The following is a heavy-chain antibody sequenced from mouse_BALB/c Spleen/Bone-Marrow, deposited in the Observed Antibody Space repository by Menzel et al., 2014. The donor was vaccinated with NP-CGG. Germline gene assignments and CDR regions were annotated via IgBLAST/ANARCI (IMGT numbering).Heavy chain of an antibody. Sequence: VQLQQPGPELVKPGASVKMSCKASGYTFTNYVMHWVKQKPGQGLEWIGYINPYNDGTKYNEKFKGKATLTSDKSSGTAYKELSSLTSEDSAVYYCARRPSFYGSSYGAMDYWGQGTSVTVSS. J-gene: IGHJ4*01. CDR3: ARRPSFYGSSYGAMDY. CDR2: INPYNDGT. CDR1: GYTFTNYV. V-gene: IGHV1-14*01. D-gene: IGHD1-1*01.